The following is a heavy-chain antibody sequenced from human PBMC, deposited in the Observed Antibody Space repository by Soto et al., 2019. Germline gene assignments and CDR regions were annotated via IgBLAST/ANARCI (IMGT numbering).Heavy chain of an antibody. J-gene: IGHJ6*02. CDR2: INHSGST. CDR1: GGSFSGYY. CDR3: ARGYGYGYYYYYGMDV. D-gene: IGHD5-18*01. V-gene: IGHV4-34*01. Sequence: QVQLQQWGAGLWKHSETLALTCAVYGGSFSGYYWSWIRQPPGKGLEWIGEINHSGSTNYNPSLKSRVTISVDTSKNQFSLKLSSVTAADTAVYYCARGYGYGYYYYYGMDVWGQGTTVTASS.